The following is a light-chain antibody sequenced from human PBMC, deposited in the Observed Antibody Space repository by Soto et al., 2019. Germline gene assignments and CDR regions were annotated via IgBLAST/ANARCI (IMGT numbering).Light chain of an antibody. Sequence: DIQMTQSPSTLSASVGDRVTITCRASQTISSWLAWYQQKPGKVPKLLIYKASSLESGVPSRFSGSGSGTEFTLTISSVQPDDFATYYCQQANSFPYTFGQGTKLEIK. CDR3: QQANSFPYT. J-gene: IGKJ2*01. CDR1: QTISSW. CDR2: KAS. V-gene: IGKV1-5*03.